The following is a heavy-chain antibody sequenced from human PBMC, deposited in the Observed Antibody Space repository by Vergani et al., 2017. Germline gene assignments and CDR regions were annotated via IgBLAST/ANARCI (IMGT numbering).Heavy chain of an antibody. V-gene: IGHV4-39*01. CDR2: IYYSGST. D-gene: IGHD6-19*01. Sequence: QLQLQESGPGLVKPSATLSLTCSVSGASIRSSNYYWGWIRQPPGKGLEWIASIYYSGSTHYNPSLKSRVTISVDKSKNQFSLKLSSVTAADTAFYFCARHSTVKWLVKLGWIDPWGQGILVTVSS. CDR1: GASIRSSNYY. J-gene: IGHJ5*02. CDR3: ARHSTVKWLVKLGWIDP.